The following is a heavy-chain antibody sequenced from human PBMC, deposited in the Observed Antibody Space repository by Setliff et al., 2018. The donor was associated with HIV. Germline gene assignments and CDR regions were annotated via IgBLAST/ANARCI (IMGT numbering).Heavy chain of an antibody. D-gene: IGHD2-15*01. CDR1: GYTFTSDY. Sequence: GASVKVSCKASGYTFTSDYIHWVRQAPGQGLEWMGIINPAGNPTSYARKFQGRVTMTTATSSDTAYLYLSSLRSEDTAVYYCVTGEGLRFWGQGTLVTVSS. V-gene: IGHV1-46*01. CDR3: VTGEGLRF. CDR2: INPAGNPT. J-gene: IGHJ4*02.